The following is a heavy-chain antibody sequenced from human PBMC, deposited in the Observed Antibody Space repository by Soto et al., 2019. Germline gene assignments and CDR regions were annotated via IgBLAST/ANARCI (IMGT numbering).Heavy chain of an antibody. Sequence: EVQLLESGGNLIQPGGSLRLSCAASGFVFTRYAMSWVRQAPGKGLEWVSAISGAGRDTYYADSAKGRFTISRDSSKNTLYLQMNSLRAEDSAVYYCARDSITNYYETSGYFLFYFWGPGTLVTVSS. CDR2: ISGAGRDT. CDR3: ARDSITNYYETSGYFLFYF. J-gene: IGHJ4*02. V-gene: IGHV3-23*01. CDR1: GFVFTRYA. D-gene: IGHD3-22*01.